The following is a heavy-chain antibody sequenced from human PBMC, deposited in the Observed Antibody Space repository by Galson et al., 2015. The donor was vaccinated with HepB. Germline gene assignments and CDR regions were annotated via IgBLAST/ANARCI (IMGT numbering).Heavy chain of an antibody. CDR3: ARDAGSGWYRSFHH. V-gene: IGHV3-21*06. Sequence: SLRLSCAASGFSFSSYSMNWVRQAPGKGLEWVSSISTSSSSIYFADSVKGRFTISRDNAKNSLYLQMNSLRVEDTALYYCARDAGSGWYRSFHHWGQGTLVTVSS. CDR2: ISTSSSSI. J-gene: IGHJ1*01. CDR1: GFSFSSYS. D-gene: IGHD6-19*01.